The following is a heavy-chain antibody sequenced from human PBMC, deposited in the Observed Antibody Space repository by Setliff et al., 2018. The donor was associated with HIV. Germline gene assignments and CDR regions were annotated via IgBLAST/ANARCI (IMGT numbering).Heavy chain of an antibody. V-gene: IGHV1-3*01. D-gene: IGHD3-10*01. J-gene: IGHJ6*03. CDR2: INAGNGNT. CDR3: AREGKFRYYYYMDV. CDR1: GYTFTSYA. Sequence: ASVKVSCKASGYTFTSYAMHWVRQAPGQRLEWMGWINAGNGNTKYSQKFQGRVTITRDTSESTAYMELSSLRSEDTAVYYCAREGKFRYYYYMDVWGKGTTVTVSS.